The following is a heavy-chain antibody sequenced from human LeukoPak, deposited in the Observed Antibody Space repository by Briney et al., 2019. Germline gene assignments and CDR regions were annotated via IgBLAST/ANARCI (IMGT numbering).Heavy chain of an antibody. V-gene: IGHV1-46*01. CDR1: GYTFTSYY. CDR3: ARDRAAAGDFGY. D-gene: IGHD6-13*01. J-gene: IGHJ4*02. Sequence: ASVNVSCTASGYTFTSYYMHWVRQAPGQGLEWMGIINPSGGSTSYAQKFQGRVTMTRDTSTSTVYMELSSLRSEDTAVYYCARDRAAAGDFGYWGQGTLVTISS. CDR2: INPSGGST.